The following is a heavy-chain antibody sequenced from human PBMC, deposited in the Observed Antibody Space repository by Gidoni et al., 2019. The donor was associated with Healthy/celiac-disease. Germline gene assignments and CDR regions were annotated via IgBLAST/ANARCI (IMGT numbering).Heavy chain of an antibody. CDR1: GGSISSYY. J-gene: IGHJ4*02. V-gene: IGHV4-59*01. Sequence: QVQLQESGPGLVKPSETLSLTCTVSGGSISSYYWSWIRQPPGKGLEWIGYIYYSGSTNYNPSLKSRVTISVDTSKNQFSLKLSSVTAADTAVYYCARETGGIARGSYYFDYWGQGTLVTVSS. D-gene: IGHD1-26*01. CDR3: ARETGGIARGSYYFDY. CDR2: IYYSGST.